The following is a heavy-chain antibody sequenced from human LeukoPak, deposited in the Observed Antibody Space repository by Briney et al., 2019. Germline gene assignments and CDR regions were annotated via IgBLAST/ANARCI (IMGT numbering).Heavy chain of an antibody. CDR3: ARDPRVVTGEGYYYYYMDV. CDR2: INPNSGGT. Sequence: EASVKVSCKASGYTFTGYYMHWVRQAPGQGLEWMGWINPNSGGTNYAQKFQGRVTMTRDTSISTAYMELSRLRSDDTPVYYCARDPRVVTGEGYYYYYMDVWGKGTTVTVSS. V-gene: IGHV1-2*02. CDR1: GYTFTGYY. J-gene: IGHJ6*03. D-gene: IGHD2-21*02.